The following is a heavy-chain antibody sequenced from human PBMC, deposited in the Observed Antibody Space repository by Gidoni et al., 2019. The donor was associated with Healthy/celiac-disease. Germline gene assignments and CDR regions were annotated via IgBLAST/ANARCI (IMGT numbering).Heavy chain of an antibody. D-gene: IGHD6-6*01. J-gene: IGHJ5*02. CDR1: GGSISSYY. V-gene: IGHV4-4*07. Sequence: QVQLQEAAPGLVNPSETMSLTGTVSGGSISSYYWSWNRKPAGKGLEWIGRIYTSGSTNYNPSLKSRVTMSVDTSKNQFSLKLSSVTAADTAVYYCARGSIAARGYNWFDPWGQGTLVTVSS. CDR2: IYTSGST. CDR3: ARGSIAARGYNWFDP.